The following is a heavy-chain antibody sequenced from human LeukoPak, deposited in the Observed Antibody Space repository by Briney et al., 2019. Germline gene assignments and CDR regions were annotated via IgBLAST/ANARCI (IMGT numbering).Heavy chain of an antibody. CDR1: GGSINSSSFH. J-gene: IGHJ4*02. CDR3: ARGREQQLGTLIDY. D-gene: IGHD6-13*01. CDR2: INHSGST. V-gene: IGHV4-39*07. Sequence: PSETLSLTCTVSGGSINSSSFHWSWIRQPPGKGLEWIGEINHSGSTNYNPSLKSRVTISVDTSKNQFSLKLSSVTAADTAVYYCARGREQQLGTLIDYWGQGTLVTVSS.